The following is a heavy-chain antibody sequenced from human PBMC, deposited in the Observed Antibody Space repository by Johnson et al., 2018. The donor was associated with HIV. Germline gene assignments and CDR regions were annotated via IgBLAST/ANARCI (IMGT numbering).Heavy chain of an antibody. CDR1: GFTFSSYG. D-gene: IGHD7-27*01. CDR3: ASELGIRLDAFDI. V-gene: IGHV3-NL1*01. Sequence: QMLLVESGGGVVQPGGYLRLSCAASGFTFSSYGMHWVRQAPGKGLEWVSLIYSGGITYYADSVKGRFTISRDNSKNTLYLQMNSLRAEDTAVYYCASELGIRLDAFDIWGQGTMVTVSS. J-gene: IGHJ3*02. CDR2: IYSGGIT.